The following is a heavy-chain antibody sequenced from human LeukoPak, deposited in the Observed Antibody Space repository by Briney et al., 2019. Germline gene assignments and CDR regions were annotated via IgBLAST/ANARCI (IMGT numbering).Heavy chain of an antibody. D-gene: IGHD3-22*01. V-gene: IGHV3-74*01. Sequence: GGSLRLSCAASGFTFSSYWMHWVRQAPGRGLVWVSHINTDGSSTNYADSVKGRFTISRDNAKNTLYLQMNSLRTEDTAVYYCARAQYYDSTTAGGMDVWGQGTTVTVSS. J-gene: IGHJ6*02. CDR3: ARAQYYDSTTAGGMDV. CDR2: INTDGSST. CDR1: GFTFSSYW.